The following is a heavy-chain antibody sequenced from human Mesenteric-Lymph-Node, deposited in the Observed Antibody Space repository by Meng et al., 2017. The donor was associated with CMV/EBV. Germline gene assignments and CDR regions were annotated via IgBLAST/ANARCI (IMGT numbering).Heavy chain of an antibody. Sequence: TLSLTCTVSGASIRSPTWWSWVRQSPEKGLGWMGEIFYSGSTNYNPSLKGRLTMSVDTSSNQFSLKLASVTAADTAVYYCASNYERNWGQGTLVTVSS. V-gene: IGHV4-4*02. J-gene: IGHJ4*02. CDR1: GASIRSPTW. CDR3: ASNYERN. D-gene: IGHD1-7*01. CDR2: IFYSGST.